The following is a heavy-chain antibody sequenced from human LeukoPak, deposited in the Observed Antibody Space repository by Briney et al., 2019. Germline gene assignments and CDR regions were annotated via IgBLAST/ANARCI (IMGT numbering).Heavy chain of an antibody. CDR3: ASVLLRYTGYDPLGY. CDR1: GFPFSSYW. D-gene: IGHD5-12*01. V-gene: IGHV3-7*03. J-gene: IGHJ4*02. CDR2: IKQDESEN. Sequence: AGSLTLSCAASGFPFSSYWMSWVRQAPRKGLEGVANIKQDESENYYEHPAQGRITITSENAKKSLYLQMNSLRAEDTGACYCASVLLRYTGYDPLGYWGQGTLVTVSS.